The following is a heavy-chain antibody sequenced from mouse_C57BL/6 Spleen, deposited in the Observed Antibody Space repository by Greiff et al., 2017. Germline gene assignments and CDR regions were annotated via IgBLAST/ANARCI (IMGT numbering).Heavy chain of an antibody. D-gene: IGHD3-3*01. CDR1: GFTFSSYA. CDR3: ARDGDWNFDY. CDR2: ISDGGSYT. J-gene: IGHJ2*01. V-gene: IGHV5-4*01. Sequence: EVKLVESGGGLVKPGGSLKLSCAASGFTFSSYAMSWVRQTPEKRLEWVATISDGGSYTYYPDNVKGRFTISRDNAKNNLYLQMSHLKSEDTAMYYCARDGDWNFDYWGQGTTLTVSS.